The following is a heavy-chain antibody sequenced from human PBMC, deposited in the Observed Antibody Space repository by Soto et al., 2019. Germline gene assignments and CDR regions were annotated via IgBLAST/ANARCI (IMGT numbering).Heavy chain of an antibody. Sequence: QVQLVPSGAEVKKPGASVKDSCKASGYTFTSSAMNWVRQAPGQMLEWMGWINAGNGNTKYSQKFQGRVTITRDTTASTAYMELSSMRSEDTAVYYFASSVGGALYDYWGQGTVVTVPS. CDR3: ASSVGGALYDY. CDR2: INAGNGNT. D-gene: IGHD1-26*01. V-gene: IGHV1-3*01. CDR1: GYTFTSSA. J-gene: IGHJ4*02.